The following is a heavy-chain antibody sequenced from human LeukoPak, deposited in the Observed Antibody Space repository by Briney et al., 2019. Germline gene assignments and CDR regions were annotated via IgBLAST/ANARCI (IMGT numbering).Heavy chain of an antibody. Sequence: PGGSLRLSCAASGFTFSSYGMHWVRQAPGKGLEWVAVISYDGSNKYYADSVKGRFTISRDNSKNTLYLQMNSLRAEDTAVYYCAKDPHRGNDDAFDIWGQGTMVTVSS. CDR2: ISYDGSNK. J-gene: IGHJ3*02. CDR3: AKDPHRGNDDAFDI. D-gene: IGHD1-1*01. V-gene: IGHV3-30*18. CDR1: GFTFSSYG.